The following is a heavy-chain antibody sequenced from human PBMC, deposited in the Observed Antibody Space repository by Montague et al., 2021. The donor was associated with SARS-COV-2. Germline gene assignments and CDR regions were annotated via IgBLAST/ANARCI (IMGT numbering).Heavy chain of an antibody. J-gene: IGHJ3*01. CDR2: GST. V-gene: IGHV4-59*09. Sequence: GSTNYNPSLKSPVTISVATSKNQFSLKLNSVTAPDTPVYYCARGGSVDAFDVWGQGTMVTVSS. D-gene: IGHD3-10*01. CDR3: ARGGSVDAFDV.